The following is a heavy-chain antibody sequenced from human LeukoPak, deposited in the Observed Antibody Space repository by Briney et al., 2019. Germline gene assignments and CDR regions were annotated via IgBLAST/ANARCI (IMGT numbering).Heavy chain of an antibody. V-gene: IGHV3-53*01. CDR2: IYSGGST. CDR3: ARDRPSSRDAFDI. J-gene: IGHJ3*02. CDR1: GFTVSSNY. D-gene: IGHD6-13*01. Sequence: GGSLRLSCAASGFTVSSNYMSWVRQAPGKGLEWVSVIYSGGSTYYADSVKGRFTISRDNSKNTLYLQMNSLRAEDTAVYYYARDRPSSRDAFDIWGQGTMVTVSS.